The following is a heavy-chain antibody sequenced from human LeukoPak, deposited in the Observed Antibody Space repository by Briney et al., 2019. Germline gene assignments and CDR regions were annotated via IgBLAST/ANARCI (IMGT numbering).Heavy chain of an antibody. V-gene: IGHV3-23*01. CDR1: GFTFSSSA. D-gene: IGHD6-13*01. J-gene: IGHJ4*02. Sequence: GGSLRLSCATSGFTFSSSAMNWVRQAPGKGLEWASTISGSGLSTYYADSVKGRFTISRDNSKNTLFLQMNSLRAEDTAVYYCTRRSSWYGPNDYWGQGTLVTVSS. CDR2: ISGSGLST. CDR3: TRRSSWYGPNDY.